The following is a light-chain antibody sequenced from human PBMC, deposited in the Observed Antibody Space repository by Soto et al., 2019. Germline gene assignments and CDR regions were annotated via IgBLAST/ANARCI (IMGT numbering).Light chain of an antibody. CDR2: GAS. CDR3: QQYNNWPPYT. Sequence: EILLTQSPGTLSVSPGERATLSCRASQSVGSGLSWYQQKPDQAPRLLIYGASTRATGIPARFSGSGSGTEFTLTISSLQSEDYAVYYCQQYNNWPPYTFGQGTKVEIK. V-gene: IGKV3-15*01. J-gene: IGKJ2*01. CDR1: QSVGSG.